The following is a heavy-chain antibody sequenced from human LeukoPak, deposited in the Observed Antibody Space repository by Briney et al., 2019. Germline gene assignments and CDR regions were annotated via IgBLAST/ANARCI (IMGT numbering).Heavy chain of an antibody. CDR1: GYTFTGYY. V-gene: IGHV1-2*02. CDR3: ARVGYCSSTSCYWEFDY. D-gene: IGHD2-2*03. J-gene: IGHJ4*02. CDR2: INPNSGGT. Sequence: GASVKVSCKASGYTFTGYYMHWVRQAPGQGLEWMGWINPNSGGTNYAQKFQGRVTMTRDTSISTACMELSRLRSDDTAVYYCARVGYCSSTSCYWEFDYWGQGTLVTVSS.